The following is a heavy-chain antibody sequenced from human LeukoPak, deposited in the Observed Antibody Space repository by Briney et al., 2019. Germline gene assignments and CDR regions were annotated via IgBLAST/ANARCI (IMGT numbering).Heavy chain of an antibody. J-gene: IGHJ5*02. CDR2: IYSDGTA. V-gene: IGHV4-4*07. D-gene: IGHD3-16*01. CDR1: GGSINNDF. Sequence: SETLSLTCTVSGGSINNDFWTWIRQPAGKGLEWIGRIYSDGTANYNPSLKSRVILSVDTSKNQFSLKLNSVTAADTAVYYCARRAFGMGVNWFDPWGQGTLVTVSS. CDR3: ARRAFGMGVNWFDP.